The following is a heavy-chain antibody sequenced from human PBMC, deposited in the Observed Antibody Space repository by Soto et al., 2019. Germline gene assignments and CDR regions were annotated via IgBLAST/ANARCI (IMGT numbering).Heavy chain of an antibody. CDR1: GFTFSNAW. D-gene: IGHD4-17*01. Sequence: GGSLRLSCAASGFTFSNAWMNWVRQAPGKGLEWVGRIKSKTDGGTTDYAAPVKGRFTISRDDSKNTLYLQMNSLKTEDTAVYYCTTDPERGPYGDYGGDLYNWFDPWGQGTLVTVSS. CDR3: TTDPERGPYGDYGGDLYNWFDP. CDR2: IKSKTDGGTT. J-gene: IGHJ5*02. V-gene: IGHV3-15*07.